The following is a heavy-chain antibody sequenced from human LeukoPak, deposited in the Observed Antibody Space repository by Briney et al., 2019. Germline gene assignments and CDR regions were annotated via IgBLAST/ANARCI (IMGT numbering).Heavy chain of an antibody. Sequence: SETLSLTCAVYGGSFSGYYWSWIRQPPGKGLEWIGEINHSGSTNYNPSLKSRVTISVDTSKNQFPLKLSSVTAADTAVYYCARRIAAARFDPWGQGTLVTVSS. CDR2: INHSGST. CDR1: GGSFSGYY. V-gene: IGHV4-34*01. CDR3: ARRIAAARFDP. J-gene: IGHJ5*02. D-gene: IGHD6-13*01.